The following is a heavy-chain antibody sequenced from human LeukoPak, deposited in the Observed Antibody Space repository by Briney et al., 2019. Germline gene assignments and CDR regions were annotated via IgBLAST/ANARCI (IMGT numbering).Heavy chain of an antibody. CDR1: GFTFSSYG. CDR2: IWYDGSNK. J-gene: IGHJ4*02. V-gene: IGHV3-33*01. Sequence: GRSLRLSCAASGFTFSSYGMHWVRQAPGKGLEWVAVIWYDGSNKYYADSVKGRFTISRDNSKNTLYLQMNSLRAEDTAVYYCARDRYYGSESYYGFPPHFDYWGQGTLVTVSS. CDR3: ARDRYYGSESYYGFPPHFDY. D-gene: IGHD3-10*01.